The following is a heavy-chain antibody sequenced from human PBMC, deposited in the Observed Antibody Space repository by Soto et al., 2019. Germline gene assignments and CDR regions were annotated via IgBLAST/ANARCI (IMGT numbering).Heavy chain of an antibody. CDR2: MNPNSGNT. CDR3: ARDLDGVTNWFDP. Sequence: ASGKVSCKASGYTFPSYEINWVRQATGQGLEWMGWMNPNSGNTGYAQKFQGRVTMTRNTSISTAYMELRSLRSDVMAVYYCARDLDGVTNWFDPWGQGTLVTVSS. D-gene: IGHD3-3*01. J-gene: IGHJ5*02. V-gene: IGHV1-8*01. CDR1: GYTFPSYE.